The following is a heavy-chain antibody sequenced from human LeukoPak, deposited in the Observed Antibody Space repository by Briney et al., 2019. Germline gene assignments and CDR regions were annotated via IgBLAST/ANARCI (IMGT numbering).Heavy chain of an antibody. J-gene: IGHJ6*02. V-gene: IGHV1-8*01. D-gene: IGHD3-3*01. CDR2: MNPNSGNT. CDR1: GYTFTSYD. Sequence: ASVKVSCKASGYTFTSYDINWVRQATGQGPEWMGWMNPNSGNTGYAQKFQGRVTMTRNTSISTAYMELSSLRSEDTAVYYCARDRNLHDFWTITYYYRAGMDVWGQGTTVTVSS. CDR3: ARDRNLHDFWTITYYYRAGMDV.